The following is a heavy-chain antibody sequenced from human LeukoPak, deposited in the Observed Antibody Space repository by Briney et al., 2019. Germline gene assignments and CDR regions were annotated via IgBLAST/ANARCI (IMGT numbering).Heavy chain of an antibody. D-gene: IGHD2-2*01. Sequence: GGSLRLSCTASGFTLSSSWMSWVRQPPGRGLEWVASIKQDGSQKYYVDSVKGRFTISRDNAKNSLYLQMNSLRAEDTAVYYCARVEGCSSTSCYSPQFDYWGQGTLVTVSS. J-gene: IGHJ4*02. CDR2: IKQDGSQK. CDR3: ARVEGCSSTSCYSPQFDY. V-gene: IGHV3-7*01. CDR1: GFTLSSSW.